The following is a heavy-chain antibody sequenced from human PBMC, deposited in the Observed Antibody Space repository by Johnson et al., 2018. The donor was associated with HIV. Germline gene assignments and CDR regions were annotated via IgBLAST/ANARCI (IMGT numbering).Heavy chain of an antibody. CDR2: FKSKTDGGTT. D-gene: IGHD1-26*01. J-gene: IGHJ3*02. CDR3: AGLGGSHDAFDI. CDR1: GFTFTNAW. V-gene: IGHV3-15*01. Sequence: VQLVESGGGLAKPGGSLRLSCAASGFTFTNAWMSWVRQAPGKGLEWVGRFKSKTDGGTTDYGAPVKGRFTISRDNSKNTLYLQMNSLRAEDTAVYYCAGLGGSHDAFDIWGQGTMVTVSS.